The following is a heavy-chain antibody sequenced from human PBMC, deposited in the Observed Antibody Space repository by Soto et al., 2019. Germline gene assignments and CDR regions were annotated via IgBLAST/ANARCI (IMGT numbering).Heavy chain of an antibody. CDR3: ARDLGTGTDY. D-gene: IGHD1-1*01. J-gene: IGHJ4*02. CDR1: GDSITSSNW. V-gene: IGHV4-4*02. Sequence: QVQLQESGPGLVKPSGTLSLTCAVSGDSITSSNWWSWVRQAPGKGLEWIGEIYHSGATTYNPSLRSRATISGDPSNNHFSLKLTSVPAADTAVYLCARDLGTGTDYWGRGTLVTVAS. CDR2: IYHSGAT.